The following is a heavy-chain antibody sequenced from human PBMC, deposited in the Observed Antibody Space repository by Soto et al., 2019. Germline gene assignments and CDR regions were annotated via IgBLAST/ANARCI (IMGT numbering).Heavy chain of an antibody. D-gene: IGHD2-15*01. CDR2: IYHSGST. V-gene: IGHV4-4*02. CDR3: ASTRMVAEFDP. Sequence: SETLSLPRAVSCGPLSSSNWWGWVRQPPGKGLEWIGEIYHSGSTNYNPSLKSRVTISVDKSKNQFSLKLSSVTAADTAVYYCASTRMVAEFDPWGQGTLVTVSS. J-gene: IGHJ5*02. CDR1: CGPLSSSNW.